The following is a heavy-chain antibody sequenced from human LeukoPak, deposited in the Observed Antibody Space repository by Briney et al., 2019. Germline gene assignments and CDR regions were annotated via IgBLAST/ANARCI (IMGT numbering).Heavy chain of an antibody. CDR2: IYYTGTT. V-gene: IGHV4-59*08. J-gene: IGHJ4*02. CDR1: GGSISSYY. D-gene: IGHD3/OR15-3a*01. CDR3: ARHAGWTGSDFDY. Sequence: SETLSLTCTVSGGSISSYYWSWIRQSPGKGLERIGYIYYTGTTTYNPSLKSRITISVDTSKNQFSLKLSSVTAADTAVYYCARHAGWTGSDFDYWGQGTLVTVSS.